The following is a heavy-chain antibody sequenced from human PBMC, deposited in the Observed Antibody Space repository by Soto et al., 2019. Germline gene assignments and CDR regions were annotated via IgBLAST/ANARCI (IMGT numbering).Heavy chain of an antibody. J-gene: IGHJ6*02. CDR2: IWHDGSKK. CDR3: ARYVSSGSMDV. V-gene: IGHV3-33*01. Sequence: XGSLTLTCAASGFTFSNEYMHWVRQAPGKGLEWVAVIWHDGSKKYYAESVKGRFTISRDNSKNTLYLQMNSLRAEDTAVYYCARYVSSGSMDVWGQGTTVTVSS. CDR1: GFTFSNEY. D-gene: IGHD3-22*01.